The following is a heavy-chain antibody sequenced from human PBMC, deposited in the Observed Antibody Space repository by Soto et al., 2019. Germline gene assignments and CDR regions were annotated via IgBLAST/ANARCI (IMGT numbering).Heavy chain of an antibody. Sequence: GASVKVSCKASGYTFSGYYMHWVRQAPGQGLEWMGWINPNSGATNYAQNFQGRVTMTMDTSISAAYMELSRLRSDDTAVYYCARGGRIGSGYEEGLDYWGQVLLVTVSS. V-gene: IGHV1-2*02. CDR1: GYTFSGYY. J-gene: IGHJ4*02. D-gene: IGHD5-12*01. CDR2: INPNSGAT. CDR3: ARGGRIGSGYEEGLDY.